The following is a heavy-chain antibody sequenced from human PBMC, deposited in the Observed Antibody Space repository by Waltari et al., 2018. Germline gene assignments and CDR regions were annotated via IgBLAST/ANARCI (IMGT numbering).Heavy chain of an antibody. J-gene: IGHJ4*02. CDR2: INAGNGNT. CDR1: GYTFTSYA. Sequence: QVQLVQSGAEVKKPGASVKVSCKASGYTFTSYAMHWVRQAPGQRLEWMGWINAGNGNTKYSQKFQGRVTITRDTSASTAYMELSSLRSEDTAVYYCASGVGVQYSSGWYSPFHLPDYWGQGTLVTVSS. V-gene: IGHV1-3*01. D-gene: IGHD6-19*01. CDR3: ASGVGVQYSSGWYSPFHLPDY.